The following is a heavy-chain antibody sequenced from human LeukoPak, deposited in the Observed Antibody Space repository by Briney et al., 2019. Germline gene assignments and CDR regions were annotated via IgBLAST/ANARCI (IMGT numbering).Heavy chain of an antibody. CDR1: GFTFSDYY. CDR3: TRVYSGASNAFDI. J-gene: IGHJ3*02. D-gene: IGHD1-26*01. CDR2: TRHKAKRYTT. V-gene: IGHV3-72*01. Sequence: GGSLRLSCAASGFTFSDYYMSWIRQAPGKGLEWVGRTRHKAKRYTTEYAASVTGRFSISRDDSKNSLYLQMNSLQTEDTAVYFCTRVYSGASNAFDIWGQGTVVTVSS.